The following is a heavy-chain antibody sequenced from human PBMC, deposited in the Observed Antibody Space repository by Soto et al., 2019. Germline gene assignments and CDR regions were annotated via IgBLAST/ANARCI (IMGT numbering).Heavy chain of an antibody. D-gene: IGHD3-3*01. J-gene: IGHJ5*02. CDR2: INHSGST. CDR3: ARKSRGYYDFWSGYLNNWFDP. V-gene: IGHV4-34*01. CDR1: GGSFSGYY. Sequence: SETLSLTCAVYGGSFSGYYWSWIGQPPGKGLEWIGEINHSGSTNYNPSLKSRVTISVDTSKNQFSLKLSSVTAADTAVYYCARKSRGYYDFWSGYLNNWFDPWGQGTLVTVSS.